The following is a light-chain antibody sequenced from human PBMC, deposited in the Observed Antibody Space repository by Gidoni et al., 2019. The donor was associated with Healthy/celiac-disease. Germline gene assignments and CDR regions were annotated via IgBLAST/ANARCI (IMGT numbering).Light chain of an antibody. V-gene: IGLV2-14*01. CDR1: SSDVGGYNY. Sequence: QSALTQPASVSGSPGQSITISCTGTSSDVGGYNYVPWYQQYLGKAPKLMIYDVSNRPSGVSNRFSGSKSVNTASLTISGLQAEDEADYYCSSYTSSSTLWVFGGGTKLTVL. CDR2: DVS. J-gene: IGLJ3*02. CDR3: SSYTSSSTLWV.